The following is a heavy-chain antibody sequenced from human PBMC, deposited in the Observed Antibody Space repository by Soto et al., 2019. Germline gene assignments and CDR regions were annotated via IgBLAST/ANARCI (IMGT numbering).Heavy chain of an antibody. J-gene: IGHJ5*02. CDR3: ARRPPHIAAAGNNWFDP. D-gene: IGHD6-13*01. CDR1: CGSFMGYY. CDR2: INHSGST. Sequence: SETLSLTCAVYCGSFMGYYWSWIRQPPGKGLEWIGEINHSGSTNYNPSLKSRVTISVDTSKNQFSLKLSSVTAADTAVYYCARRPPHIAAAGNNWFDPWGQGTLVTVSS. V-gene: IGHV4-34*01.